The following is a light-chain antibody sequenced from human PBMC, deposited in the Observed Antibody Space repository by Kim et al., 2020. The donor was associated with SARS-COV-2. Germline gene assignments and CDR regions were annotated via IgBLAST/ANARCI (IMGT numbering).Light chain of an antibody. J-gene: IGKJ1*01. Sequence: EIVMTQSPATLSVSPGERTTLSCWASQSIGSNLAWYQQKPGQAPRLLIYGASTRATGIPARFSGSGSGTEFTVTISSLQSEDFAVYYCQQYGNWPRTFGQGTKVDIK. CDR2: GAS. CDR3: QQYGNWPRT. CDR1: QSIGSN. V-gene: IGKV3-15*01.